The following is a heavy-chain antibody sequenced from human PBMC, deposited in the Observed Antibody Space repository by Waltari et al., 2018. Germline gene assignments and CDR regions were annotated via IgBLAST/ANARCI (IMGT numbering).Heavy chain of an antibody. J-gene: IGHJ5*02. CDR2: ILYSGTT. V-gene: IGHV4-39*01. D-gene: IGHD2-15*01. CDR3: ARGLCADVANCYSGTNNFFDP. CDR1: GGSIRVTHHY. Sequence: QLQLQESGPGLVKPSETLSLTCVVSGGSIRVTHHYWGWIRPPPGKGLEWIASILYSGTTYYNPSLMRRVSISVDTSQNQFSLRLSSLTAADTAIYYCARGLCADVANCYSGTNNFFDPWGQGTLVTVSS.